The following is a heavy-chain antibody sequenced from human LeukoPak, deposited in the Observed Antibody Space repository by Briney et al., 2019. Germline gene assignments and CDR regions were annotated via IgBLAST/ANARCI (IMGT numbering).Heavy chain of an antibody. CDR3: ARERSRSYYENFDY. CDR2: IHYSGST. J-gene: IGHJ4*02. D-gene: IGHD3-10*01. CDR1: GASISSGDYY. Sequence: SQTLSLTCTVSGASISSGDYYWSWIRQPPGKGLEYLGYIHYSGSTYYNPSLKSRVTISVDTSKNQFSLTLSSVTAADTAVYYCARERSRSYYENFDYWGQGTLVTVSS. V-gene: IGHV4-30-4*01.